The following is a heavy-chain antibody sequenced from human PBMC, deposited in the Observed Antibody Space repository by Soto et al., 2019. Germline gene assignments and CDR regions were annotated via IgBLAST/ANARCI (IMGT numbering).Heavy chain of an antibody. V-gene: IGHV4-30-2*01. J-gene: IGHJ4*02. CDR3: ARHFRDAYPALAF. CDR1: GGSISSGFYS. Sequence: TLSLTCAVSGGSISSGFYSWNWIRQPPGKGLEWIGYIYHSGSTYYNPSLKSRVTISVDRSKNQFSLKLSSVTAADTAVYYCARHFRDAYPALAFWGQGTLVTVSS. CDR2: IYHSGST. D-gene: IGHD3-3*02.